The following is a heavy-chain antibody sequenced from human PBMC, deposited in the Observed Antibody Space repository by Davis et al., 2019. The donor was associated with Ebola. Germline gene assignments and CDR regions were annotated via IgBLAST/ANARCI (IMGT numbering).Heavy chain of an antibody. CDR1: GYTFTSYY. CDR3: ARGGSTSTSHPYYYYYMDV. V-gene: IGHV1-46*01. CDR2: INPSGGST. J-gene: IGHJ6*03. D-gene: IGHD2-2*01. Sequence: ASVKVSCKASGYTFTSYYMHWVRQAPGQGLEWMGIINPSGGSTSYAQKFQGRVTMTRDTSTSTVYMELSSLRSEDTAVYYCARGGSTSTSHPYYYYYMDVWGKGTTVTVSS.